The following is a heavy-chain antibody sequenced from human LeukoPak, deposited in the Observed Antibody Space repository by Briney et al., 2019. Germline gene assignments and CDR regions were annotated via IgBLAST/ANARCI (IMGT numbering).Heavy chain of an antibody. Sequence: SETLSLTCTVSGGSISSYYWSWIRQPPGKGLEWIGYIYYSGSTNYNPSLKSRVTTSVDTSKNQFSLKLSSVTAADTAVYYCARDNQRLVRGYFDYWGQGTLVTVSS. CDR1: GGSISSYY. J-gene: IGHJ4*02. CDR3: ARDNQRLVRGYFDY. D-gene: IGHD6-19*01. V-gene: IGHV4-59*12. CDR2: IYYSGST.